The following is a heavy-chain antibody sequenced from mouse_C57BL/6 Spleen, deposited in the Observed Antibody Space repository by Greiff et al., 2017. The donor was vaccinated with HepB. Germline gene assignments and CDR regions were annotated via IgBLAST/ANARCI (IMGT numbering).Heavy chain of an antibody. D-gene: IGHD1-1*01. Sequence: VKLVESGAELARPGASVKMSCKASGYTFTSYTMHWVKQRPGQGLEWIGYINPSSGYTKYNQKFKDKATLTADKSSSTAYMQLSSLTSEDSAVYYCARGEVVVDYWGQGTTLTVSS. CDR1: GYTFTSYT. CDR3: ARGEVVVDY. V-gene: IGHV1-4*01. J-gene: IGHJ2*01. CDR2: INPSSGYT.